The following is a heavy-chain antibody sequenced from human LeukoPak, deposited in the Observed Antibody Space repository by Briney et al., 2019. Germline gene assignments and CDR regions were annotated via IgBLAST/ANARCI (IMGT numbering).Heavy chain of an antibody. CDR3: ASGIKDYYDSSGYYPGAFDI. J-gene: IGHJ3*02. V-gene: IGHV1-18*01. D-gene: IGHD3-22*01. Sequence: ASVKVSCKASGYTFTSYGISWVRQAPGQGPEWMGWISAYNGNTNYAQKLQGRVTMTTDTSTSTAYMELRSLRSDDTAVYYCASGIKDYYDSSGYYPGAFDIWGQGTMVTVSS. CDR2: ISAYNGNT. CDR1: GYTFTSYG.